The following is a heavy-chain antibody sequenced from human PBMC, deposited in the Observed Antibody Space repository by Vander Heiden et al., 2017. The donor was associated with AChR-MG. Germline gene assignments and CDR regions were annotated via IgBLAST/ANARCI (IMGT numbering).Heavy chain of an antibody. Sequence: QVQLVQSGAEVKKPGSSVKVSCKASGGTFSSYAISWVRQAPGQGLEWMGGIIPIFGTANYAQKFQGRVTITADKSTSTAYMELSSLRSEDTAVYYCAADTYYYGSGRFAANTPGDDYWGQGTLVTVSS. CDR2: IIPIFGTA. CDR3: AADTYYYGSGRFAANTPGDDY. V-gene: IGHV1-69*06. J-gene: IGHJ4*02. D-gene: IGHD3-10*01. CDR1: GGTFSSYA.